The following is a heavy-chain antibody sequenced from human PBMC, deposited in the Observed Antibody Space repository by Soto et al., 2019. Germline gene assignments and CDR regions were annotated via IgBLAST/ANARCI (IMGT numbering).Heavy chain of an antibody. CDR2: IYHSGST. D-gene: IGHD4-17*01. V-gene: IGHV4-30-2*01. CDR3: ARASTTVTTLDY. CDR1: GGSISGYY. J-gene: IGHJ4*02. Sequence: SETLSLTCTVSGGSISGYYWSWIRQPPGKGLEWIGYIYHSGSTYYNPSLKSRVTISVDRSKNQFSLKLSSVTAADTAVYYRARASTTVTTLDYWGQGTLVTVSS.